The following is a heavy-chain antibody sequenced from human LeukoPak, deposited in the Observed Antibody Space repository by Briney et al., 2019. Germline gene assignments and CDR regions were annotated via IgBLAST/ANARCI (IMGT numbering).Heavy chain of an antibody. CDR1: GYRFNSYW. Sequence: GESLKISCKESGYRFNSYWIGWVRQMPGKGLEWMGIIYPGDSDSRYSPSFQGQVTISADKSISTAYLQWSSLKASDTAMYYCARLDTTGPGAFDIWGQGTMVTVSS. CDR2: IYPGDSDS. V-gene: IGHV5-51*01. CDR3: ARLDTTGPGAFDI. J-gene: IGHJ3*02. D-gene: IGHD1-14*01.